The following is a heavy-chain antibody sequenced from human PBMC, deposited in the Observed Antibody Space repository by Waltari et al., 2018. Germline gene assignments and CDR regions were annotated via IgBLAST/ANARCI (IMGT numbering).Heavy chain of an antibody. CDR2: IRDDGSKK. V-gene: IGHV3-30*02. CDR3: AKDGYSGYDFAPIYYMDV. J-gene: IGHJ6*03. D-gene: IGHD5-12*01. CDR1: GFTFSSYG. Sequence: QVQLVESGGGVVQPGGSLRLSCAASGFTFSSYGMHWVRQAPGKGLEGVAFIRDDGSKKYYADSVKGRFTISRDNSKNTLYLQMNSLRAEDTAVYYCAKDGYSGYDFAPIYYMDVWGKGTTVTVSS.